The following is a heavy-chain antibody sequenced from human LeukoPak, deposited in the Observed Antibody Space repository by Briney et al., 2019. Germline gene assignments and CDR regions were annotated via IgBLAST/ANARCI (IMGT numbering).Heavy chain of an antibody. CDR1: GGSISSSSHY. V-gene: IGHV4-39*01. CDR3: ARLGTMVRGVPVDY. D-gene: IGHD3-10*01. J-gene: IGHJ4*02. Sequence: SETLSLTCIVSGGSISSSSHYWGWIRQPPGKGLEWIGSIYYSGSTYYNPSLKSRVTISVDTSKNQFSLKLRFVTAADTAVYYCARLGTMVRGVPVDYWGQGTLVTVST. CDR2: IYYSGST.